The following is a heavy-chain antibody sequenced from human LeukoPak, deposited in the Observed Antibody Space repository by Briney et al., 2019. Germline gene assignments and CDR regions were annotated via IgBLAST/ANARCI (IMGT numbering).Heavy chain of an antibody. J-gene: IGHJ6*02. CDR1: GDSFSSNSAA. CDR2: TYYRSKWYN. CDR3: ARDYYGSGSYYTGYYYGMDV. Sequence: SQTLSLTCAISGDSFSSNSAAWNWIRQSPSRGPEWLGRTYYRSKWYNDYAVSVKSQITINPDTSKNQFSLQLNSVTPEDTAVYYCARDYYGSGSYYTGYYYGMDVWGQGTTVTVSS. V-gene: IGHV6-1*01. D-gene: IGHD3-10*01.